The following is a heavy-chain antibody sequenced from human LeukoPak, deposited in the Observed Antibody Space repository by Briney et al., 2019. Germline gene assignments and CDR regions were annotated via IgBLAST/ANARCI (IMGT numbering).Heavy chain of an antibody. J-gene: IGHJ4*02. Sequence: GGSLRLSCAASGFTFSSYSMNWVRQAPGKGLEWVSSISSSSSYIYYADSVKGRFTISRDNAKDSLYLQMNSLRAEDTAVYYCANLAAAGSGYWGQGTLVTVSS. V-gene: IGHV3-21*01. CDR2: ISSSSSYI. CDR1: GFTFSSYS. CDR3: ANLAAAGSGY. D-gene: IGHD6-13*01.